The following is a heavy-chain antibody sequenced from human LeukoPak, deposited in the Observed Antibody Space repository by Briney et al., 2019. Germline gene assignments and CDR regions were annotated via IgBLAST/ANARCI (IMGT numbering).Heavy chain of an antibody. J-gene: IGHJ1*01. CDR1: GFTVSSNY. CDR3: TTAPYDGKDY. V-gene: IGHV3-15*01. CDR2: IKSKADGGAK. D-gene: IGHD5-12*01. Sequence: GGSLRLSCAASGFTVSSNYMSWVRQAPGKGLEWVGRIKSKADGGAKDYAAPVKDRFTVSRDDSENIFYLQMNSLKTEDTGVYYCTTAPYDGKDYWGQGTLVTVSS.